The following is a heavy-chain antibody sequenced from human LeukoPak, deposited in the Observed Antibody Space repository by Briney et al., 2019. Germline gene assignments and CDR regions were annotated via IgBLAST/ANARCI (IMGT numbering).Heavy chain of an antibody. CDR1: GYTFTNYD. CDR3: ARDPDIVVVVAALRQREMGGFDP. J-gene: IGHJ5*02. D-gene: IGHD2-15*01. V-gene: IGHV1-8*01. CDR2: MNPKSGNT. Sequence: GASVKVSCKASGYTFTNYDINWVRQATGQGPEWMGWMNPKSGNTGYAQKFQGRVTMTRNTSISTAYMELSSLRSDDTAVYYCARDPDIVVVVAALRQREMGGFDPWGQGTLVTVSS.